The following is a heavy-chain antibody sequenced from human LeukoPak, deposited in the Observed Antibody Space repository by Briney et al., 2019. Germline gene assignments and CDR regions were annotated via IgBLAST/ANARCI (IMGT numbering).Heavy chain of an antibody. CDR3: ATDRAFYDSSGYLGYYFDY. Sequence: SVKVSCKASGGTFSSYAISWVRQAPGQGLEWMGGIIPIFGTANYAQKFQGRVTITADESTSTAYMELSSLRSEDTAVYYCATDRAFYDSSGYLGYYFDYWGQGTLVTVSS. V-gene: IGHV1-69*01. D-gene: IGHD3-22*01. J-gene: IGHJ4*02. CDR1: GGTFSSYA. CDR2: IIPIFGTA.